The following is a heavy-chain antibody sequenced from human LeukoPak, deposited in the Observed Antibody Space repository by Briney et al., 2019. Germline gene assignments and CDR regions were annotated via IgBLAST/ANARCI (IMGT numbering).Heavy chain of an antibody. CDR2: INPNSGGT. V-gene: IGHV1-2*02. CDR3: ARIGIVGATTIDAFDI. CDR1: GYTFTGYY. J-gene: IGHJ3*02. Sequence: ASVKVSCKASGYTFTGYYMHWVRQAPGQGLEWMGWINPNSGGTNYAQKFQGRVTMTRDTSISTAYMELSRLRSDDTAVYYCARIGIVGATTIDAFDIWGQGTMVTVSS. D-gene: IGHD1-26*01.